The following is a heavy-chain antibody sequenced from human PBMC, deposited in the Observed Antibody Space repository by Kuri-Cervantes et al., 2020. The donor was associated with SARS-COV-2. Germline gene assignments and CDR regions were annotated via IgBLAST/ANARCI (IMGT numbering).Heavy chain of an antibody. CDR2: ISWDGGST. V-gene: IGHV3-43D*03. J-gene: IGHJ1*01. Sequence: GGSLRLSCAASGFTFDDYAMHWVRQAPGKGLEWVSLISWDGGSTYYADSVKGRFTISRDNSKNSLYLQMNSLRVEDTALYYCAKDRAYGDYDRGSLQHWGQGTLVTVSS. CDR3: AKDRAYGDYDRGSLQH. D-gene: IGHD4-17*01. CDR1: GFTFDDYA.